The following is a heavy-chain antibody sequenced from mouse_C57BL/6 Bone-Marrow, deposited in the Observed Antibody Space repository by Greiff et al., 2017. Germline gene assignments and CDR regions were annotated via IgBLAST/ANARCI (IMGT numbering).Heavy chain of an antibody. D-gene: IGHD1-1*01. V-gene: IGHV5-6*01. J-gene: IGHJ4*01. CDR2: ISSGGSYT. CDR1: GFTFSSYG. Sequence: EVMLVESGGDLVKPGGSLKLSCAASGFTFSSYGMSWVRQTPDKRLEWVATISSGGSYTYYPDSVKGRCTISRDNAKNTPYLQMSSLKSEDTAMYYCARQDYGSSYVRHYYAMDYWGQGTSVTVSS. CDR3: ARQDYGSSYVRHYYAMDY.